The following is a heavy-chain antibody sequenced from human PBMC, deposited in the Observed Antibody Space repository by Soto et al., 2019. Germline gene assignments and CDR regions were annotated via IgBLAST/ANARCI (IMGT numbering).Heavy chain of an antibody. CDR3: TRWSVGATIDS. V-gene: IGHV3-73*01. CDR1: GFTFSSYA. J-gene: IGHJ4*02. Sequence: GSLRLSCAASGFTFSSYAMSWVRQASGKGLEWVGRIRSKANSYATAYAASVKGRFTISRDDSKNTAYLQMNSLKTEDTAVYYCTRWSVGATIDSWGQGTLVTVSS. CDR2: IRSKANSYAT. D-gene: IGHD1-26*01.